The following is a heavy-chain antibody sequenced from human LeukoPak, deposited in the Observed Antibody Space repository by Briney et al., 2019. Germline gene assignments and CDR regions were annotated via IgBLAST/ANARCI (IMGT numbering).Heavy chain of an antibody. J-gene: IGHJ1*01. Sequence: GGSLRLSCAASGFTFSSYWMSWVRQAPGKGLEWVANIKQDGSEKYYVDSVKGRFTISRDNAKSSLYLQMNSLRAEDTAVYYCARDGSDYYDSSGYYYYLEYFQHWGQGTLVTVSS. V-gene: IGHV3-7*01. D-gene: IGHD3-22*01. CDR3: ARDGSDYYDSSGYYYYLEYFQH. CDR1: GFTFSSYW. CDR2: IKQDGSEK.